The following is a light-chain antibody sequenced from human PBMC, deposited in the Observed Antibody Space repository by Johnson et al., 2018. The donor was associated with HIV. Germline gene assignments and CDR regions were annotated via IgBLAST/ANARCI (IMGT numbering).Light chain of an antibody. CDR1: SSNIGNNY. CDR3: GIWDSNLSAGPYV. V-gene: IGLV1-51*01. Sequence: QSALTQPPSVSAAPGQKVTISCSGSSSNIGNNYVSWYQQLPGTAPKLLIYDNNKRPSGIPDRFSGSKSGTSATLGINGLPTGAEADYYCGIWDSNLSAGPYVFGTGTKVTVL. CDR2: DNN. J-gene: IGLJ1*01.